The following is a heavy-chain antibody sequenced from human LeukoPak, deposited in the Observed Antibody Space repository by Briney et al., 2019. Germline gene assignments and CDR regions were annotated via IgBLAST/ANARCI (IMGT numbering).Heavy chain of an antibody. CDR1: GYTFTSYG. J-gene: IGHJ4*02. D-gene: IGHD2-2*01. V-gene: IGHV1-18*01. Sequence: ASVKVSCKASGYTFTSYGISWVRQAPGQGLEWMAWISAYDGETRCEQNLQGRVTMTTDTSTTTAYMELTSLTTDDTAIYYCARVPSSAHQMFSSDYWGQGTLVTVSS. CDR3: ARVPSSAHQMFSSDY. CDR2: ISAYDGET.